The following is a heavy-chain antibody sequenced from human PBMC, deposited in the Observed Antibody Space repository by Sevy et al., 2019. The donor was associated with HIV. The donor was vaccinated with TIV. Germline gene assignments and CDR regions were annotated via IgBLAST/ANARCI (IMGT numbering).Heavy chain of an antibody. J-gene: IGHJ6*02. CDR1: GFTFSSYS. V-gene: IGHV3-48*02. CDR3: ARGGGYDFWSGYDTGVAGGMDV. D-gene: IGHD3-3*01. CDR2: ISSSSSTI. Sequence: GGSLRLSCAASGFTFSSYSMNWVRQAPGKGLEWVSYISSSSSTIYYADSVKGRFTISRDNAKNSLYLQMNSLRDEDTAVYYCARGGGYDFWSGYDTGVAGGMDVWGQGTTVTVSS.